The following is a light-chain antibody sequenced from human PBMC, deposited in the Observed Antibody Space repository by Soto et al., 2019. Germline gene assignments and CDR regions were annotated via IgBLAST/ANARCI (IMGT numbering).Light chain of an antibody. CDR2: EVT. V-gene: IGLV2-14*01. Sequence: VSWYQQHPGKAPKLIIYEVTDRPSGVSNRFSGSKSGNTASLTISGLQAEDEAEYYCSSYTNINTRACVFGTGTKGTVL. J-gene: IGLJ1*01. CDR3: SSYTNINTRACV.